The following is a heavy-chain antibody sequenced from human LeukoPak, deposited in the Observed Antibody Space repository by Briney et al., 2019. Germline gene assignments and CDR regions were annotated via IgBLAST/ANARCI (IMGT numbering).Heavy chain of an antibody. V-gene: IGHV4-4*07. J-gene: IGHJ6*03. D-gene: IGHD6-6*01. CDR2: IYTSGST. Sequence: SETLSLTCTVSGGSISSYYWSWIRQPAGKGLEWIGRIYTSGSTNYNPSLKSRVTMSVDTSKNQFSLKLSSVTAADTAVYYCARDSSPRQPPYYYCMDVWGKGTTVTVSS. CDR1: GGSISSYY. CDR3: ARDSSPRQPPYYYCMDV.